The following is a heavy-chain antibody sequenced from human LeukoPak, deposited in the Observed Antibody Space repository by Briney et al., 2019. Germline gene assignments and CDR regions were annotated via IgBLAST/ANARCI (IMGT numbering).Heavy chain of an antibody. CDR1: GYSFTSYW. CDR2: IYPGDSDT. J-gene: IGHJ4*02. V-gene: IGHV5-51*01. Sequence: GESLKISCKGSGYSFTSYWIVWVRQMPAKGLEWMGIIYPGDSDTRYSPSFQRQVTISADKSIGTAYLQWSSLKASDTAMYYCASSSGRPPYYFEYWGQGTLVTVSS. CDR3: ASSSGRPPYYFEY. D-gene: IGHD6-19*01.